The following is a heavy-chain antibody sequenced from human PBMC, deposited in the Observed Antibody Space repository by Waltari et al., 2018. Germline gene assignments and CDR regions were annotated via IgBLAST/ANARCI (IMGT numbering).Heavy chain of an antibody. CDR3: ARRCSGTSCYEGIDAFDI. CDR1: GGSIRSGSYY. J-gene: IGHJ3*02. CDR2: IYTSGST. Sequence: QVQLQESGPGLVKPSQTLSLTCTVSGGSIRSGSYYWSWIRQPAGKGLEWIGRIYTSGSTNYNPSLKSRVTISVDTSKNQFSLKLSSVTAADTAVYYCARRCSGTSCYEGIDAFDIWGQGTMVTVSS. V-gene: IGHV4-61*02. D-gene: IGHD2-2*01.